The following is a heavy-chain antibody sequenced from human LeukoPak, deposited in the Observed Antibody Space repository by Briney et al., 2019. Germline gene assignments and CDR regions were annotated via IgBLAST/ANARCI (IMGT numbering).Heavy chain of an antibody. CDR2: IYYSGST. V-gene: IGHV4-59*01. J-gene: IGHJ4*02. D-gene: IGHD3-22*01. CDR3: ARGGYYYDSSGSLFDY. Sequence: SETLSLTCTVSGGSISSYYWSWIRQPPGKGLEWIGYIYYSGSTNYNPFLKSRVTISVDTSKNQFSLKLSSVTAADTAVYYCARGGYYYDSSGSLFDYWGQGTLVTVSS. CDR1: GGSISSYY.